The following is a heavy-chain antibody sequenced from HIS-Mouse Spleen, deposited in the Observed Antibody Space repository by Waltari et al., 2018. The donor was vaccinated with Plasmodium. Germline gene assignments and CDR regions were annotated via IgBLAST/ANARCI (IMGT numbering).Heavy chain of an antibody. CDR2: IKQDGSEK. CDR1: GCTFRSYW. V-gene: IGHV3-7*01. D-gene: IGHD5-12*01. CDR3: ARDRRGYWYFDL. Sequence: EVQLVESGGGLVQPGGSLRLSCAAAGCTFRSYWMSWVRQAPGKGLEWVANIKQDGSEKYYVDSVKGRFTISRDNAKNSLYLQMNSLRAEDTAVYYCARDRRGYWYFDLWGRGTLVTVSS. J-gene: IGHJ2*01.